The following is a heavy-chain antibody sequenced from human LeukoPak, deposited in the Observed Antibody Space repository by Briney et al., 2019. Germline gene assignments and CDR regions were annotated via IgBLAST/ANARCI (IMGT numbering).Heavy chain of an antibody. CDR2: IYYSGST. Sequence: SETLSLTCTVSGGSISSSSYYWGWIRQPPGKGLEWIGSIYYSGSTYYNPSLKSRVTISVDTSKNQFSLKLSSVTAADTAVYYCARLRGGCYDYWGQGTLVTVSS. J-gene: IGHJ4*02. D-gene: IGHD2-15*01. CDR1: GGSISSSSYY. V-gene: IGHV4-39*01. CDR3: ARLRGGCYDY.